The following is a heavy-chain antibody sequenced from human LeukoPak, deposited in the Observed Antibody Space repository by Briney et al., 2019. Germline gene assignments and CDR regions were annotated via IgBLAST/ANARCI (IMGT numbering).Heavy chain of an antibody. V-gene: IGHV4-30-4*01. CDR1: GGSISSGDYY. CDR2: IYYSGST. D-gene: IGHD6-6*01. J-gene: IGHJ4*02. CDR3: ATDRVSSDSLDY. Sequence: PSETLSLTCTVSGGSISSGDYYWSWIRQPPGKGLEWIGYIYYSGSTYYNPSLKSRVTISVDTSKNQFSLKLSSVTAADTAVYYCATDRVSSDSLDYWGQGILVTVSS.